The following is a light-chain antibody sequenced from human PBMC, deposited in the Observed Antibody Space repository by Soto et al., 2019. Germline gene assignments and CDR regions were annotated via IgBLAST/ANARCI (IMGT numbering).Light chain of an antibody. CDR3: QQRHMWPIT. CDR2: DAY. CDR1: QSFRGL. J-gene: IGKJ5*01. V-gene: IGKV3-11*01. Sequence: EVVLTQSPVTLSLSPGERATISCRASQSFRGLLAWYQQQPGQAPRLLIYDAYNRATGIPPRFSGSGSGTDFTLTISSLEPEDSAVYYCQQRHMWPITFGQGTRLEI.